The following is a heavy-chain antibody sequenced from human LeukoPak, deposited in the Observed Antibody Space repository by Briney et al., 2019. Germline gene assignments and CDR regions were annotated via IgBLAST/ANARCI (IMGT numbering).Heavy chain of an antibody. CDR3: AAGTNDYGDYRDY. D-gene: IGHD4-17*01. CDR1: GFTFTSSA. J-gene: IGHJ4*02. V-gene: IGHV1-58*02. Sequence: GAAVKVSCKASGFTFTSSAMQWVRQARGQRLEWIGWIVVGSGNTSYAQKFQERVTITMDRSTSTAYMELSSLRSEDTAVYYCAAGTNDYGDYRDYWGQGPLVTVSS. CDR2: IVVGSGNT.